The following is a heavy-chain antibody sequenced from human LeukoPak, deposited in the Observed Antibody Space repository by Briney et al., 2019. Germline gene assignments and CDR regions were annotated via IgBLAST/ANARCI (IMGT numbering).Heavy chain of an antibody. CDR2: IYYSGST. J-gene: IGHJ6*02. CDR1: GGSISSYY. Sequence: SETLSLTCTVSGGSISSYYWSWIRQPPGKGLEWIGYIYYSGSTNYNPSLKSRVTISVDTSKNQFSLKLSSVTAADTAVYYCAGRLDPKYYYYGMDVWGQGTTVTVSS. V-gene: IGHV4-59*01. CDR3: AGRLDPKYYYYGMDV.